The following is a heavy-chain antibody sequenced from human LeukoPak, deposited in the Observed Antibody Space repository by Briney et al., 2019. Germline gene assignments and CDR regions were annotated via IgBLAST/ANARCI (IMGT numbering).Heavy chain of an antibody. CDR1: GFTFSSYG. J-gene: IGHJ6*02. V-gene: IGHV3-33*01. CDR2: IWYDGSNK. Sequence: GGSLRLSCAASGFTFSSYGMHWVRQAPGKGLEWVAVIWYDGSNKYYADSVKGRFTISRDNSKNTLYLQMNSLRAEDTAVYYCARARVGRGMDVWGQGTTVTVSS. CDR3: ARARVGRGMDV.